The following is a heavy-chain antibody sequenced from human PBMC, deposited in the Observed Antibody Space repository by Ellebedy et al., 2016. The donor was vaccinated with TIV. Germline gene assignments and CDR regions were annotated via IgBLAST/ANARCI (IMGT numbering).Heavy chain of an antibody. CDR2: FYYSGST. CDR3: ARQGIQVGANDY. D-gene: IGHD1-26*01. V-gene: IGHV4-39*01. CDR1: GGAISSSSYY. Sequence: MPSETLSLTCTVSGGAISSSSYYWGGIRQPPGKGLAWIGSFYYSGSTYYNPSLKSRVTISVDTSKNPFSLKLSAVTAAETAVYYCARQGIQVGANDYWGQGTLVTVYS. J-gene: IGHJ4*02.